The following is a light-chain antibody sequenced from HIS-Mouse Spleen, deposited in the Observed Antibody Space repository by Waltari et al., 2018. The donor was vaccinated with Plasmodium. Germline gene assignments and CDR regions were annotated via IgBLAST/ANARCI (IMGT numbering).Light chain of an antibody. CDR2: DGS. CDR1: SSDVGSYNL. Sequence: QSALTQPASVSGSPGQSITISCTGTSSDVGSYNLVSGYQQHPGKAPKLMIYDGSKRPSGVSNRFSGATSGNTGSRTISGLQDEDEAVYYCCSYAGSRVFGGGNKLTVL. CDR3: CSYAGSRV. J-gene: IGLJ2*01. V-gene: IGLV2-23*01.